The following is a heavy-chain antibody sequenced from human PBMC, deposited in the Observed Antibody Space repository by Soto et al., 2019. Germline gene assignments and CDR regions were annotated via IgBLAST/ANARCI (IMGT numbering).Heavy chain of an antibody. V-gene: IGHV3-23*01. CDR3: VKDWSGDKCPCMDV. J-gene: IGHJ6*02. CDR2: ISGSGDRT. Sequence: EAQLSESGGDSVQPGGSLRLSCGASGFTFSTHAMSWVRRFPGKGLQWASAISGSGDRTYYADSVKGRFTISIDNSKNMLYLQMNSLSAEDTAIYSCVKDWSGDKCPCMDVWGPGTTVTVSS. CDR1: GFTFSTHA. D-gene: IGHD3-3*01.